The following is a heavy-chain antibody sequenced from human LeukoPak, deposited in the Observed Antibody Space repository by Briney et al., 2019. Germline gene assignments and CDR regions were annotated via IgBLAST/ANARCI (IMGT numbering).Heavy chain of an antibody. CDR1: GFTFSDNY. J-gene: IGHJ4*02. Sequence: GGSLRLSCAASGFTFSDNYMSWIRQAPGKGLEWVGFIRSKAYGGTTEYAASVKGRFTISGDDSKSIAYLQMNSLKTEDTAVYYCTRDEHYYDSSGYYDYWGQGTLVTVSS. D-gene: IGHD3-22*01. CDR2: IRSKAYGGTT. CDR3: TRDEHYYDSSGYYDY. V-gene: IGHV3-49*03.